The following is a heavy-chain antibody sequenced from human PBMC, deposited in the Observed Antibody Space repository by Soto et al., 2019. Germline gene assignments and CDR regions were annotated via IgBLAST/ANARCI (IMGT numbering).Heavy chain of an antibody. CDR2: LYHSGST. Sequence: QVQLQESGPGLVKPSGTLSLTCAVSGGSISSSNWWSWVRKPPGKGLEWIGELYHSGSTNYNPSLKSRGTISVDKSKNQFSLKLSSVTAADTAVYYCARAAMGGSSWPFDYWGQGTLVTVSS. J-gene: IGHJ4*02. CDR1: GGSISSSNW. CDR3: ARAAMGGSSWPFDY. V-gene: IGHV4-4*02. D-gene: IGHD6-13*01.